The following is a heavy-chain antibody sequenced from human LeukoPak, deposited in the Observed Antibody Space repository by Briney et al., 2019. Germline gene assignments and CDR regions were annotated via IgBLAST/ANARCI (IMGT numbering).Heavy chain of an antibody. Sequence: GSSVKVSCKASGGTFSSYAISWVRQAPGQGLEWMGGIIPIFGTANYAQKFQGRVTITADESTSTAYMELRSLRSEDTAVYYCARAPYYDFWSGYSYFDYWGQGTLVSVSS. CDR3: ARAPYYDFWSGYSYFDY. CDR2: IIPIFGTA. D-gene: IGHD3-3*01. J-gene: IGHJ4*02. CDR1: GGTFSSYA. V-gene: IGHV1-69*01.